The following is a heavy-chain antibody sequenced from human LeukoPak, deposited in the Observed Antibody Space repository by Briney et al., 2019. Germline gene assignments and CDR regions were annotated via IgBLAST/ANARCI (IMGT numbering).Heavy chain of an antibody. CDR3: GQGGGIDAFDI. CDR1: GFTFSSYS. Sequence: GGSLRLSCAASGFTFSSYSMNWVRQAPGKGLEWVSHISSSSSTIYYADSVKGRFTISRDNAKNSLYLQMNSLRAEDTAVYYCGQGGGIDAFDIWGQGTMVTVSS. J-gene: IGHJ3*02. D-gene: IGHD6-13*01. CDR2: ISSSSSTI. V-gene: IGHV3-48*01.